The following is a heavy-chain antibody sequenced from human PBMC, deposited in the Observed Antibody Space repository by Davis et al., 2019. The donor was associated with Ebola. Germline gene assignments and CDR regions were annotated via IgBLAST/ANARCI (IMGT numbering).Heavy chain of an antibody. CDR1: GGTFSSYA. V-gene: IGHV1-69*13. CDR2: IIPIFGTA. CDR3: GGGGWELLGGPFDY. D-gene: IGHD1-26*01. Sequence: SVKVSCKASGGTFSSYAISWVRQAPGQGLEWMGGIIPIFGTANYAQKFQGRVTITADESTSTAYMELGSLRSEDTAVYYCGGGGWELLGGPFDYWGQGTLVTVSS. J-gene: IGHJ4*02.